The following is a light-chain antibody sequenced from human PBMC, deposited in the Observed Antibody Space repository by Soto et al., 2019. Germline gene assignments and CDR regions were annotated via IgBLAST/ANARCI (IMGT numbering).Light chain of an antibody. J-gene: IGKJ3*01. Sequence: DIQMTQSPSSLSASVGDTVTITCRASQDISNYLAWFQQKPGEAPKLLIYGPSTLESGVPSRFSGGKSGTGFTLTISGLQPEDVAIYYCQKYNSLPFTFGPGTKVEIQ. CDR2: GPS. CDR1: QDISNY. V-gene: IGKV1-27*01. CDR3: QKYNSLPFT.